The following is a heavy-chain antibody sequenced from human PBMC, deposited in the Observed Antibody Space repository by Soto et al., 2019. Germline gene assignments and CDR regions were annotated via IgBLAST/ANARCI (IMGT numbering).Heavy chain of an antibody. CDR3: GRGGKQQLVRREYSFDY. D-gene: IGHD6-13*01. V-gene: IGHV4-34*01. CDR2: INHSGST. CDR1: GGSFSGYY. Sequence: SETLSLTCAVYGGSFSGYYWSWIRQPPGKGLEWIGEINHSGSTNYNPSLKSRVTISVDTSKNQFSLKLSSVTAADTAVYYCGRGGKQQLVRREYSFDYWGQGTLVTVSS. J-gene: IGHJ4*02.